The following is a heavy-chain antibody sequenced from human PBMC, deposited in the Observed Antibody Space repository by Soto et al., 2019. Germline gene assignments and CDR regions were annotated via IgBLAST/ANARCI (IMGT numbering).Heavy chain of an antibody. CDR1: GFTFSSYA. CDR2: ISGSGGST. D-gene: IGHD6-6*01. Sequence: GGSLRLSCAASGFTFSSYAMSWVRQAPGKGLEWVSAISGSGGSTYYADSVKGRFTISRDNSKDTLYLQMNSLRAEDTAAYYCAKDQQLVDNYYYYGMDVWGQGTTVTVSS. CDR3: AKDQQLVDNYYYYGMDV. J-gene: IGHJ6*02. V-gene: IGHV3-23*01.